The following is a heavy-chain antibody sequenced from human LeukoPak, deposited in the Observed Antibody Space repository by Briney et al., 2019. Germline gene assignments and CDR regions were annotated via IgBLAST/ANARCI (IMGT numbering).Heavy chain of an antibody. J-gene: IGHJ3*02. CDR1: GGSFSGYY. CDR3: ARGRRGYSGYDPHLGDAFDI. V-gene: IGHV4-34*01. Sequence: SETLSLTCAVYGGSFSGYYWSWIRQPPGKGLEWIGEINHSGSTNYNPSLKSRVAISVDTSKNQFSLNLNSVTAADTAVYYCARGRRGYSGYDPHLGDAFDIWAQGTMVTVSS. D-gene: IGHD5-12*01. CDR2: INHSGST.